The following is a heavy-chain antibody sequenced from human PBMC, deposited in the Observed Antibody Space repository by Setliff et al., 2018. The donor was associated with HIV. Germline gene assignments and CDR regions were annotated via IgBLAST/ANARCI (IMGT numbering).Heavy chain of an antibody. CDR1: GYTLPELS. CDR3: VTDPGYSSTWYSESFQH. V-gene: IGHV1-24*01. CDR2: FDPEDGET. J-gene: IGHJ1*01. Sequence: ASVKVSCKISGYTLPELSIHWVRQAPGKGLEWMANFDPEDGETFYAQKFQGRLTMTEDTSTDTAYMELSSLRSDDTAMYYCVTDPGYSSTWYSESFQHWGQGTGVTVSS. D-gene: IGHD6-13*01.